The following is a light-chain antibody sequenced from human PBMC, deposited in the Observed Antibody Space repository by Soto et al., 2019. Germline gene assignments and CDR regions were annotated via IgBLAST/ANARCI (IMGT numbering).Light chain of an antibody. CDR2: GAS. Sequence: ILLTQSPGTPAHSPGGRDTQSYQASQSVTSTYLAWYQQKPGQAPRLLIYGASNRATGVPARFSGSGSGTDFALTISSLQSEDFAIYYCQQYNDWPQTVGQGTKVDIK. V-gene: IGKV3-15*01. CDR1: QSVTSTY. CDR3: QQYNDWPQT. J-gene: IGKJ1*01.